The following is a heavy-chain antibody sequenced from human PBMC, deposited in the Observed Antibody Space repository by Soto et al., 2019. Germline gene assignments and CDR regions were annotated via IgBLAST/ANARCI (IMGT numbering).Heavy chain of an antibody. CDR1: GFTFDDYA. D-gene: IGHD3-9*01. V-gene: IGHV3-9*01. J-gene: IGHJ3*02. CDR2: INYNSGSV. Sequence: GGSLRLSCAASGFTFDDYAMHWVRQPPGKGLEWVSGINYNSGSVGYADSVKGRFTISRDNAKNSLFLQMNSLRAEDTALYYCAKADKARFFDWWGGLDAFDIWGQGTMVTVSS. CDR3: AKADKARFFDWWGGLDAFDI.